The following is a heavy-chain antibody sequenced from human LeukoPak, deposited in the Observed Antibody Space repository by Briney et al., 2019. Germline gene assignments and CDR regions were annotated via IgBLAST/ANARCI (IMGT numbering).Heavy chain of an antibody. Sequence: ASVKVSCKTSGYTFTSYGLYWVRQAPGQGLEWMGWISGYNAETNYARKFQGRVTMTTDTSTTTAYMELASLTSDDTALYYCAREGDSAGWYRPAFRLLDYWGQGTMVTVSS. V-gene: IGHV1-18*01. J-gene: IGHJ4*02. CDR1: GYTFTSYG. CDR3: AREGDSAGWYRPAFRLLDY. CDR2: ISGYNAET. D-gene: IGHD6-19*01.